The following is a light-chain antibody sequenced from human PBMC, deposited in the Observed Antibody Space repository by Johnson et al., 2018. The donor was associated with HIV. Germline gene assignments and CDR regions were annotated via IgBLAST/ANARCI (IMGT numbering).Light chain of an antibody. CDR3: GTWDNSLGTGGV. J-gene: IGLJ1*01. Sequence: QSVLTQPPSVSAAPGQKVTISCSGSNSNIGNNYVSWYQQLPGTAPKLLIYDNNKRPSGIPDRFSGSKSGTSATLGITGLQTGDEADYYCGTWDNSLGTGGVFGTGTKVTVL. CDR2: DNN. CDR1: NSNIGNNY. V-gene: IGLV1-51*01.